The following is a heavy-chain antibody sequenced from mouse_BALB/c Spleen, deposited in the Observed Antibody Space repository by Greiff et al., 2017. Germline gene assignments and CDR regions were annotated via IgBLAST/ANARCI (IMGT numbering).Heavy chain of an antibody. CDR1: GFTFSDYG. Sequence: EVQGVESGGGLVQPGGSRKLSCAASGFTFSDYGMAWVRQAPGKGPEWVAFISNLAYSIYYADTVTGRFTISRENAKNTLYLEMSSLRSEDTAMYYCARVFPYRYAMDYWGQGTSVTVSS. D-gene: IGHD1-1*01. J-gene: IGHJ4*01. CDR2: ISNLAYSI. CDR3: ARVFPYRYAMDY. V-gene: IGHV5-15*02.